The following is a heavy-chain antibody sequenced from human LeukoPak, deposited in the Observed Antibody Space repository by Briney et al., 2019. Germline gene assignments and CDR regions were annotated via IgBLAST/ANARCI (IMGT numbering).Heavy chain of an antibody. Sequence: GGSLRLSCAASGFTFSSYWMSWVRQAPGKGLEWVANIKQDGSEKYYVDSVKGRFTISRDNAKNSLYLQMNSLRAEDTAVYYCARVGQQPAVWWASNYYYYYMDVWGKGTTVTVSS. D-gene: IGHD1/OR15-1a*01. CDR1: GFTFSSYW. CDR2: IKQDGSEK. J-gene: IGHJ6*03. CDR3: ARVGQQPAVWWASNYYYYYMDV. V-gene: IGHV3-7*01.